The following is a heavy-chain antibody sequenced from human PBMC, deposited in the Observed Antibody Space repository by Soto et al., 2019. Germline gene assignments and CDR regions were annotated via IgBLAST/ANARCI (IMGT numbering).Heavy chain of an antibody. CDR3: AKEGRPVGRYQYYFDY. J-gene: IGHJ4*02. V-gene: IGHV3-23*01. CDR2: ISGSGGST. Sequence: GGSLRLSCAASGFTFSSYAMSWVRQAPGKGLEWVSAISGSGGSTYYADSVKGRFTISRDNSKNTLYLQMNSLRAEDTAVYYCAKEGRPVGRYQYYFDYWGQGTLVTVSS. D-gene: IGHD1-26*01. CDR1: GFTFSSYA.